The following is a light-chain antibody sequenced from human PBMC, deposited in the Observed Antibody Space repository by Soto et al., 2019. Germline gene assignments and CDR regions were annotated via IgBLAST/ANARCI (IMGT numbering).Light chain of an antibody. V-gene: IGKV3-15*01. J-gene: IGKJ4*01. CDR3: QQYIRWPLT. CDR1: QSVSSY. CDR2: GAS. Sequence: EVVLTQSPDTLSLSPGERATLSCRASQSVSSYLAWYQQKPGQAPSLLIYGASTRATGTPARFSGSGSGTEFTLTISSLQSEDFAVYYCQQYIRWPLTFGGGTKVDI.